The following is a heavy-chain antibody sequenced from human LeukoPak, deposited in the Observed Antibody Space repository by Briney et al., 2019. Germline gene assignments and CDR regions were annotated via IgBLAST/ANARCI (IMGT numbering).Heavy chain of an antibody. J-gene: IGHJ1*01. V-gene: IGHV4-4*02. Sequence: SETLSLTCAVSGGSISSSNWWSWVRQPPGKGLEWIGRIYTSGSTNYNPSLKSRVAISVDTSKNQFSLKLSSVTAADTAVYYCARGQTIFGVAFQHWGQGTLVTVSS. CDR3: ARGQTIFGVAFQH. CDR2: IYTSGST. D-gene: IGHD3-3*01. CDR1: GGSISSSNW.